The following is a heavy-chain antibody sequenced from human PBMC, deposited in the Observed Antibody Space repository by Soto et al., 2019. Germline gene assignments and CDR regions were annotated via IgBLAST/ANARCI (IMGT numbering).Heavy chain of an antibody. CDR3: GRGGLYAYYNDI. CDR1: GFTFSNYW. D-gene: IGHD3-10*01. J-gene: IGHJ4*02. V-gene: IGHV3-74*01. Sequence: EVQLVESGGGLVQPGESLRLSCAASGFTFSNYWMHWVRQAPGEGLVWVSRIKGDGSSRDYADSVKGRITVSRDNDENTVYLKKNSLRAEDAATYYCGRGGLYAYYNDIWGQGTLVTVSS. CDR2: IKGDGSSR.